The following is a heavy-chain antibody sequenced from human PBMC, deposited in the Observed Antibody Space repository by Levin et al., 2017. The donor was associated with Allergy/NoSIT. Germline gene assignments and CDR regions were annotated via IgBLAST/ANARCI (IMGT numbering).Heavy chain of an antibody. Sequence: GGSLRLSCAASGFNLDDYAMHWVRRRPGKGLEWVSGISWNGGRIGYADSVKGRFTIARDNAKNSLFLQMNSLRGEDSALYYCARDSTAYISSQDLDFWGRGTLVTVSS. D-gene: IGHD6-13*01. V-gene: IGHV3-9*01. CDR2: ISWNGGRI. J-gene: IGHJ4*02. CDR1: GFNLDDYA. CDR3: ARDSTAYISSQDLDF.